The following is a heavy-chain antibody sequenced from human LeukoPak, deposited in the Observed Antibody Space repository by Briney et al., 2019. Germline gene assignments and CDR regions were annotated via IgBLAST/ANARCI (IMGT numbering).Heavy chain of an antibody. CDR1: GYSISTGYY. J-gene: IGHJ4*02. CDR2: VYHSGST. D-gene: IGHD3-22*01. Sequence: PSETLSLTCAVSGYSISTGYYWGWIRQPPGKGLEWIGSVYHSGSTYYNPSLKSRVTISVDTSKNQFSLKLSSLTAADTAVYYRARADYYDSSGCDYWGQGTLVTVSS. CDR3: ARADYYDSSGCDY. V-gene: IGHV4-38-2*01.